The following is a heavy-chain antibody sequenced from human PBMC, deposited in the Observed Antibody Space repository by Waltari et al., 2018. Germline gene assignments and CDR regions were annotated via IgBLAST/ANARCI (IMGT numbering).Heavy chain of an antibody. J-gene: IGHJ2*01. CDR2: LSWNSAYI. D-gene: IGHD1-26*01. Sequence: EVQLVESGGGLAQPGGSLRLSCVASGFTFYDYAMHWVRQVPGKGLEWVSGLSWNSAYIDYADSVRGRFTISRDNAKNSLYLEMNSLRPEDTALYYCAKGAPVGAVGTVGYWYFDLWGRGTLVTVAS. V-gene: IGHV3-9*01. CDR3: AKGAPVGAVGTVGYWYFDL. CDR1: GFTFYDYA.